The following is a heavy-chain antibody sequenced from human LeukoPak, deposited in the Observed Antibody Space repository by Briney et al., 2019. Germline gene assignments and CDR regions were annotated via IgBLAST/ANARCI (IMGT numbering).Heavy chain of an antibody. CDR3: ATSTAAAGTD. D-gene: IGHD6-13*01. CDR1: GFTFSNLW. J-gene: IGHJ4*02. Sequence: PGGSLRLSCAASGFTFSNLWMSWVRQAPGKGLKWVANMKQDGSEKYYVDSVKGRFTISRDNAQNSLYLQMNSLRAEDTAIYYCATSTAAAGTDWGQGTLVTVSS. V-gene: IGHV3-7*03. CDR2: MKQDGSEK.